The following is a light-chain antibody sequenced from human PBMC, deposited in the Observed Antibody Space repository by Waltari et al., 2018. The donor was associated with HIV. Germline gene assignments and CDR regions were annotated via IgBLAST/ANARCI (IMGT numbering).Light chain of an antibody. J-gene: IGLJ3*02. CDR2: DGR. V-gene: IGLV3-21*02. CDR1: NIGSKS. CDR3: QVWISPNDQLNWV. Sequence: SSVLTQPPSVSVAPGQTARITWGGDNIGSKSVHWYQQMPGQAPVLVVYDGRDRPSGIPERISGSNSGNTATLTISRVEAGDEADYYCQVWISPNDQLNWVFGGGTKLTVL.